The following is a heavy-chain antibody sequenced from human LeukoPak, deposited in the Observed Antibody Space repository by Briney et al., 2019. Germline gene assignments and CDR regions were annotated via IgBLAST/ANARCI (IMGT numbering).Heavy chain of an antibody. CDR2: INPNSGGT. Sequence: ASVKVSCKASGYTFTSYYMHWVRQAPGQGLEWMGWINPNSGGTNYAQKFQGRVTMTRDTSISTAYMELSRLRSDDTAVYYCARLGLVEGTAPTTTDAFDIWGQGTMVTVSS. J-gene: IGHJ3*02. V-gene: IGHV1-2*02. D-gene: IGHD2-21*02. CDR3: ARLGLVEGTAPTTTDAFDI. CDR1: GYTFTSYY.